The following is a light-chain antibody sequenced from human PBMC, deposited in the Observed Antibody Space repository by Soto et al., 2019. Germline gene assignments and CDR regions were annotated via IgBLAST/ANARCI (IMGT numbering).Light chain of an antibody. CDR3: QQYGSSPRT. J-gene: IGKJ1*01. CDR2: GAS. CDR1: QSVSSSY. Sequence: EIVLTQPPGTLSLSPGARAPLSCRASQSVSSSYLAWYQQKPGQAPRLLIYGASSRAAGIPDRFSGSGSGTDFTLTISRLEPEDFAVYYCQQYGSSPRTFGQGTKVDIK. V-gene: IGKV3-20*01.